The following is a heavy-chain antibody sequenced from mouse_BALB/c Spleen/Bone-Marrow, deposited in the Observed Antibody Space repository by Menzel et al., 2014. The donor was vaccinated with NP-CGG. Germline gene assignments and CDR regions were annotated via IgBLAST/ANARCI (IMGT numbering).Heavy chain of an antibody. CDR3: ARGRIYYDYDVGDY. Sequence: EVKLQESGGGLVKPGGSLKLSCAASGFTFSDYYMYWVRQTPEKRLEWVATISDGGSYTYYPDSVKGRFTISRDNAKNNLYLQMSSLKSEDTAMYYCARGRIYYDYDVGDYGGQGTTLTVSS. CDR1: GFTFSDYY. J-gene: IGHJ2*01. V-gene: IGHV5-4*02. D-gene: IGHD2-4*01. CDR2: ISDGGSYT.